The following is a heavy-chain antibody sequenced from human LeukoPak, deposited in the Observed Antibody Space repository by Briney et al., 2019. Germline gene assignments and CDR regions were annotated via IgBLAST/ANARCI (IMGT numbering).Heavy chain of an antibody. CDR2: INTDGSTT. CDR1: GFTFSSYW. D-gene: IGHD3-22*01. V-gene: IGHV3-74*01. CDR3: ARGNGYYSFDY. J-gene: IGHJ4*02. Sequence: GGSLRLSCAASGFTFSSYWMHWVRQAPGKGLVWVSRINTDGSTTTYADSVKGRFTISRDNAKNTLYLQMNSLRAEDTAVYYCARGNGYYSFDYWGQGTLVAVSS.